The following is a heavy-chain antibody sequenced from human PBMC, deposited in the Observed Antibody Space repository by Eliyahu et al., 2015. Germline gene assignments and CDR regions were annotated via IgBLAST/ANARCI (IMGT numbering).Heavy chain of an antibody. CDR1: GYTFSRXV. Sequence: QVHLVQSGAEVKKPGASVKVSCKASGYTFSRXVMHWVRQAPGKSLEWMGWINPGNGDTKYSQNFQGRVTNTRDTSANTCYMELSSLRSEDTAVYYCVRGGGTAHFDYWGQGTLVTVSS. CDR3: VRGGGTAHFDY. V-gene: IGHV1-3*01. D-gene: IGHD2-21*02. CDR2: INPGNGDT. J-gene: IGHJ4*02.